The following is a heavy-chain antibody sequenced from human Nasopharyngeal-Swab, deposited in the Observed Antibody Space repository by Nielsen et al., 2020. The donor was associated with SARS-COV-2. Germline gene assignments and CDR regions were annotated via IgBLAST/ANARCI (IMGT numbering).Heavy chain of an antibody. D-gene: IGHD7-27*01. J-gene: IGHJ4*02. V-gene: IGHV3-15*01. Sequence: VRQAPGKGLEWVGRIKTKTDGGTADYAAPVKGRFTIRRNDSKNTVYLEMNSLKTEDAVVYYCIHWGGCHDGFDYWGQGTLVTVSS. CDR2: IKTKTDGGTA. CDR3: IHWGGCHDGFDY.